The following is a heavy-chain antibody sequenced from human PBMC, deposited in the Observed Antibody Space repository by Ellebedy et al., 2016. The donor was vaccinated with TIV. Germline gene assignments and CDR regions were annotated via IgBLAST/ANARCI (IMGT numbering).Heavy chain of an antibody. J-gene: IGHJ4*02. V-gene: IGHV4-39*01. Sequence: MPSETLSLTCTVSGGSFTSSSYYWGWSRQPQGMGLEWIGSIYYSGGTYYNPSLKSRVTISVDTSKNQFSLKLSSVPAADTAVYYCARLRVRQWELLGTRFDYWGQGTLVTGSS. D-gene: IGHD1-26*01. CDR1: GGSFTSSSYY. CDR2: IYYSGGT. CDR3: ARLRVRQWELLGTRFDY.